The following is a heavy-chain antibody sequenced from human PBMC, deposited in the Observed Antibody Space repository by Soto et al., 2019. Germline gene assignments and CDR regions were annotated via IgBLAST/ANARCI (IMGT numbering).Heavy chain of an antibody. Sequence: PGGSMKLSCAASGFTFSNAWMNWVRKAPGKGLEWVGRIKSKTDGGTTDYAAPVKGRFTISRDDSKNTLYLQMNSLKTEDTAVYYCTTDLGWSGYYGMDVWGQGTTVTVSS. V-gene: IGHV3-15*07. CDR3: TTDLGWSGYYGMDV. J-gene: IGHJ6*02. CDR1: GFTFSNAW. CDR2: IKSKTDGGTT. D-gene: IGHD3-3*01.